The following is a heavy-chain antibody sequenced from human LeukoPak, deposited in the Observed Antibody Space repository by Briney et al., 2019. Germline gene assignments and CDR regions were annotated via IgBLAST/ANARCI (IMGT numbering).Heavy chain of an antibody. D-gene: IGHD3-10*01. CDR2: MNPNSGNT. CDR3: ASSRITMVRGYNWFDP. J-gene: IGHJ5*02. Sequence: ASVKVSCKASGGTFSSYAISWVRQATGQGLEWMGWMNPNSGNTGYAQKFQGRVTMTRNTSISTAYMELSSLRSEDTAVYYCASSRITMVRGYNWFDPWGQGTLVTVSS. V-gene: IGHV1-8*02. CDR1: GGTFSSYA.